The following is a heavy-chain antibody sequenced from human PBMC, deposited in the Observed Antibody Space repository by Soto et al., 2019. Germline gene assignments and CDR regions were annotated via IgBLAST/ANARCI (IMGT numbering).Heavy chain of an antibody. J-gene: IGHJ3*02. CDR2: VGGSDTDK. D-gene: IGHD2-8*01. CDR1: GLTFSAYA. CDR3: AKDATAVNGVWDPFDM. Sequence: EVQLLESGGGVVQPGGSLRLSCAASGLTFSAYAMSWVRQAPGKGLQWVSGVGGSDTDKHYADSVRGRFTVSRDNFKNTLYLQMNSLRADDTAVYYCAKDATAVNGVWDPFDMWGQGTEVSVSS. V-gene: IGHV3-23*01.